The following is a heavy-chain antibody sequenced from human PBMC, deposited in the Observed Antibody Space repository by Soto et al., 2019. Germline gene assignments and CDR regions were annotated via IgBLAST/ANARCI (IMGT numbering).Heavy chain of an antibody. CDR1: GGTFSSYD. CDR2: IIPSFGTA. V-gene: IGHV1-69*12. Sequence: QVQLVQSGAEVKKPGSSVKVSCKASGGTFSSYDISWVRQAPGQGLEWMGGIIPSFGTANYAQKFQGRVTITADESTSTASMELSSLRSEDTAVYYCARGGLRFLESHGMDVWGQGTTVTVSS. J-gene: IGHJ6*02. D-gene: IGHD3-3*01. CDR3: ARGGLRFLESHGMDV.